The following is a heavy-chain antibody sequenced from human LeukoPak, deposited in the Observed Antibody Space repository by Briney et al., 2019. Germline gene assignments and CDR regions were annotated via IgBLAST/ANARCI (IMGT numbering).Heavy chain of an antibody. Sequence: GGSLRLSCAASGFTFSSYSMNWVRQAPGKGPEWVSYISSSSSTIYYADSVKGRFTISRDNAKNSLYLQMNSLRAEDTAVYYCARVPLLWFGELWGDYFDYWGQGTLVTVSS. CDR3: ARVPLLWFGELWGDYFDY. CDR2: ISSSSSTI. CDR1: GFTFSSYS. D-gene: IGHD3-10*01. V-gene: IGHV3-48*01. J-gene: IGHJ4*02.